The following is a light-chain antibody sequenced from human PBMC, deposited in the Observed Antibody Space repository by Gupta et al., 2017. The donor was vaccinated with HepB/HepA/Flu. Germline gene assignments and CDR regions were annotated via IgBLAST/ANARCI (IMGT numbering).Light chain of an antibody. CDR3: AEWDDSTNGHV. CDR2: YDD. CDR1: SSNIGNNA. V-gene: IGLV1-36*01. Sequence: QSVLTQPPSVAEAPRQRVTISCSGSSSNIGNNAVNWYQQLPGKAPKLLIYYDDLRPSGVSDRFSGSNSATSASLTTSGLQAEEEADYYCAEWDDSTNGHVFGTGTKVTVL. J-gene: IGLJ1*01.